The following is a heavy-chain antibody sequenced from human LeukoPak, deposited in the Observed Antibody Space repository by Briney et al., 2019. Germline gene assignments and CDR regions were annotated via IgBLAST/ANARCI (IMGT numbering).Heavy chain of an antibody. CDR3: AGGIGRYSSSFFDY. J-gene: IGHJ4*02. V-gene: IGHV1-2*02. Sequence: GASVKVSCKTSGYTFTDYYIHWVRPAPGQGLEWMGWINPNSGGTNYAQKFQGRVTMTGDTSISTAYMELGRLRSDDTAVYYCAGGIGRYSSSFFDYWGQGTLVTVSS. CDR2: INPNSGGT. D-gene: IGHD1-26*01. CDR1: GYTFTDYY.